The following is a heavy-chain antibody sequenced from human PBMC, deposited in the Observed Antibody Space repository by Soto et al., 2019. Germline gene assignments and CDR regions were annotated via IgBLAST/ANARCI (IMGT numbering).Heavy chain of an antibody. CDR3: MRAHESGDLFGMSV. D-gene: IGHD3-10*01. J-gene: IGHJ6*01. CDR2: IYRSGST. V-gene: IGHV4-61*01. Sequence: SETLSLTCSVSGGSVSSGSNYWGWVRQPPGKELEFIGYIYRSGSTRVNTSLKSRVILSMETSKNQFSLNLTSVTALDTAVYFCMRAHESGDLFGMSVWGRGTKVTV. CDR1: GGSVSSGSNY.